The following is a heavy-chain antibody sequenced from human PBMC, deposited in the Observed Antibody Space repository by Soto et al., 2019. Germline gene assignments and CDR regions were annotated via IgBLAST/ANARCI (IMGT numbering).Heavy chain of an antibody. V-gene: IGHV1-2*02. J-gene: IGHJ5*02. CDR3: ASHDPGGRLDP. CDR1: RYIFTAYF. D-gene: IGHD1-1*01. Sequence: QVQLVQSGAEVKKPGASVKVSSKAPRYIFTAYFMHWVRQAPGQGLEWMGWINPNNGATHYGLSFQGRVIMTRDTSISTAYMELSSLRSDDTAVYYCASHDPGGRLDPWGQGTLVIVSS. CDR2: INPNNGAT.